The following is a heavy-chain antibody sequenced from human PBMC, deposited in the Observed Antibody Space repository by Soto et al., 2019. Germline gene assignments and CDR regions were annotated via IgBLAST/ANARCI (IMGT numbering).Heavy chain of an antibody. CDR2: IIPSGGST. V-gene: IGHV1-46*01. CDR3: EGFGESTDAFDI. CDR1: GDTFSSYI. J-gene: IGHJ3*02. Sequence: ASVKVSCKASGDTFSSYIISWVRQAPGQGLEWMGRIIPSGGSTSYAQKFQGRVTMTRDTSTSTVYMELSSLRSEDTAVYYCEGFGESTDAFDIWGQGTMVTVSS. D-gene: IGHD3-10*01.